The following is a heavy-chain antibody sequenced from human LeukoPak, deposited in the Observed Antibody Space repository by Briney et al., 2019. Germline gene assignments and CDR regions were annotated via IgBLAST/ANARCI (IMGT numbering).Heavy chain of an antibody. J-gene: IGHJ3*02. D-gene: IGHD3-10*01. CDR2: IYTSGST. CDR3: ARVLLWFGELFDAFDI. V-gene: IGHV4-4*07. Sequence: PSETLSLTGTVSGGSISSYYWSWIRQPAGKGLEWIGRIYTSGSTNYNPSLKSRVTMSVDTSKNQFSLKLSSVTAADTAVYYCARVLLWFGELFDAFDIWGQGTMVTVSS. CDR1: GGSISSYY.